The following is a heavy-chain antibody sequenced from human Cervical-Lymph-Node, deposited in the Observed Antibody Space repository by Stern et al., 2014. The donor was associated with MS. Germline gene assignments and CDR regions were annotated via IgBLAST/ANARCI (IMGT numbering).Heavy chain of an antibody. J-gene: IGHJ4*02. D-gene: IGHD3/OR15-3a*01. CDR1: GLMFNRSA. Sequence: QDQLVQSGGGVVQPGRSLRLSCTVSGLMFNRSAMNWVRQAPGKGLEWVAAVSYDGSNKYYIDSVKGRFNISRDNFKNTLFLQMNSLRAEDTAVYYCFSFGPYWAQGTLVTVSS. CDR3: FSFGPY. V-gene: IGHV3-30*04. CDR2: VSYDGSNK.